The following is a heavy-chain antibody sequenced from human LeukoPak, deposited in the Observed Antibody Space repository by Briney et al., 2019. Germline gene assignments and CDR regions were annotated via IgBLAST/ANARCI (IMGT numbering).Heavy chain of an antibody. CDR3: ARSLTYYYDSSEPRGDY. V-gene: IGHV1-8*01. Sequence: ASVKVSCKASGYSFSNYDINWVRLRQATGQGLEWMGWMNPNSGNTGYAQKFQGRVTMTRNTSISTAYMELSSLRSEDTAVYYCARSLTYYYDSSEPRGDYWGQGTLVTVSS. CDR1: GYSFSNYD. D-gene: IGHD3-22*01. CDR2: MNPNSGNT. J-gene: IGHJ4*02.